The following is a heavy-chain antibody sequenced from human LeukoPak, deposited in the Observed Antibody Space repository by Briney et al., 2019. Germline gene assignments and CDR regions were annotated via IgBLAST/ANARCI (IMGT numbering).Heavy chain of an antibody. J-gene: IGHJ4*02. D-gene: IGHD5-18*01. CDR1: GFTFSSYW. CDR3: ARGSGSTVIDY. Sequence: GGSLRLSCAGSGFTFSSYWMHWVRQVPGEGLVWVSRINSDGGATSYAGSVRGRFTISRDNAKNTLHLQMSSLRPEDTAVYYCARGSGSTVIDYWGQGTLVTVSS. CDR2: INSDGGAT. V-gene: IGHV3-74*01.